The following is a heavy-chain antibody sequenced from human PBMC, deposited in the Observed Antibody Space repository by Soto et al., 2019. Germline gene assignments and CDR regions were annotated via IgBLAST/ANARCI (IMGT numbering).Heavy chain of an antibody. J-gene: IGHJ4*02. Sequence: QVQLQESGPGLVKPSQTLSLTCTVSGGSISSGGYDWSWIRQHPGKGLEWIGYIYYSGSTYYNPSLKSRVTISVDTSKNQFSLKLSSVTAADTAVYYCARDVEGYGSGSYYDYWGQGTLVTVSS. CDR1: GGSISSGGYD. D-gene: IGHD3-10*01. CDR2: IYYSGST. V-gene: IGHV4-31*03. CDR3: ARDVEGYGSGSYYDY.